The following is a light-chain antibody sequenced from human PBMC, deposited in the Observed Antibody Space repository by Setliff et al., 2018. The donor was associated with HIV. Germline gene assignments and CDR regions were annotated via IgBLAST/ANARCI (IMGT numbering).Light chain of an antibody. Sequence: QSALTQPASVSGSPGQSITISCTGTSSDVGGYSHVSWYQQHPGKAPKLIIYEVRNRPLGVSNRFSGSKSGNTASLTISGLQAEDEADYYCSSYAITNTLPFGTGTKVTVL. CDR1: SSDVGGYSH. V-gene: IGLV2-14*01. J-gene: IGLJ1*01. CDR3: SSYAITNTLP. CDR2: EVR.